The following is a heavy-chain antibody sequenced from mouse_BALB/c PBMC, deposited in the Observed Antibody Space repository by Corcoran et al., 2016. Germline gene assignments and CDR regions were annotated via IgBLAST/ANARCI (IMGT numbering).Heavy chain of an antibody. V-gene: IGHV14-3*02. J-gene: IGHJ1*01. CDR1: GFNIKDTY. CDR2: IDPANGNT. CDR3: ARWDWYFDV. Sequence: EVQLQQSGAELVKPGASVKLSCTASGFNIKDTYIHWVKQRPEQGLGWIGRIDPANGNTKYDPKFQGKATITADTSSNTAYLQLSSLTSEDTAVYYCARWDWYFDVWGAGTTVTVSS.